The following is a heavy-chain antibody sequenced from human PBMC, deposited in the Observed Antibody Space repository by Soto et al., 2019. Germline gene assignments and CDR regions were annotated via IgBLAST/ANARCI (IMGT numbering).Heavy chain of an antibody. V-gene: IGHV4-61*08. D-gene: IGHD5-18*01. CDR1: GGSVSSGDYY. CDR2: IYYSGST. J-gene: IGHJ5*02. CDR3: ARIPVDTYMINWFDP. Sequence: SETLSLTCTVSGGSVSSGDYYWSWIRQPPGKGLEWIGYIYYSGSTNYNPSLKSRVSISLDTSKNQFSLRLTSVTAADTAVCYCARIPVDTYMINWFDPWGQGTLVTAPQ.